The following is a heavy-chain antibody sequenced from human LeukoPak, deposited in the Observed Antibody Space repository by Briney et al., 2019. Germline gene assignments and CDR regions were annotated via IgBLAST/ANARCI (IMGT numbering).Heavy chain of an antibody. CDR2: MNPIIGNT. Sequence: ASVKVSCKASGYTFTSYDINWVRQATGQGLEWMGWMNPIIGNTDYAQKFQGRDTMTRNTSISTAYMELSSLRSEDTAVYYCARSIPGIAAAGTWSWFDPWGQGTLVTVSS. V-gene: IGHV1-8*01. J-gene: IGHJ5*02. D-gene: IGHD6-13*01. CDR3: ARSIPGIAAAGTWSWFDP. CDR1: GYTFTSYD.